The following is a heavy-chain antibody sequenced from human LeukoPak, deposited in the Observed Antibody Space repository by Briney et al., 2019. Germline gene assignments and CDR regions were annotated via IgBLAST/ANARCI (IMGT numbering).Heavy chain of an antibody. CDR3: AAGLITMIVVDGDYYYYMDV. CDR1: GGTFSSYA. CDR2: IIPIFGTA. D-gene: IGHD3-22*01. J-gene: IGHJ6*03. Sequence: GSSVKVSCKASGGTFSSYAISWVRQAPGQGLEWMGRIIPIFGTANYAQKFQGRVTITTDESTSTAYMELSSLRSEDTAVYYCAAGLITMIVVDGDYYYYMDVWGKGTTVTVSS. V-gene: IGHV1-69*05.